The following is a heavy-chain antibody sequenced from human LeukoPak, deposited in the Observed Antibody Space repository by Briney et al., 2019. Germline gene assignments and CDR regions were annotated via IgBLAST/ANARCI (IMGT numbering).Heavy chain of an antibody. CDR2: ISYDGSNK. Sequence: GGSLRLSCAASGFTFSSYAMHWVRQAPGKGLEWVAVISYDGSNKYYADSVKGRFTISRDNSKNTLYLQMNSLRAEDTAVYYCARDQVVTASFDYWGQGTLVIVSS. CDR1: GFTFSSYA. V-gene: IGHV3-30-3*01. CDR3: ARDQVVTASFDY. J-gene: IGHJ4*02. D-gene: IGHD2-21*02.